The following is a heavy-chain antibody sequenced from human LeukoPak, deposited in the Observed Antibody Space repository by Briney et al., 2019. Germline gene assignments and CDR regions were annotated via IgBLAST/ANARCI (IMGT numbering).Heavy chain of an antibody. V-gene: IGHV1-8*02. Sequence: GSSVKVSRKATVYTFTSYDINWVRQPNGPGLEWMGWRYPYNGNTGYAQKLQDRVTMTRNTSISTAYMELSSLRSEDTAVYYCARGRYMITFGGVTVHSGPATFDYWGQGTLVTVSS. CDR2: RYPYNGNT. D-gene: IGHD3-16*02. CDR1: VYTFTSYD. CDR3: ARGRYMITFGGVTVHSGPATFDY. J-gene: IGHJ4*02.